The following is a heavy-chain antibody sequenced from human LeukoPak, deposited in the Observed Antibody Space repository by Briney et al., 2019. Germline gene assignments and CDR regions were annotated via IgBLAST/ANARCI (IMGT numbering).Heavy chain of an antibody. V-gene: IGHV4-38-2*02. J-gene: IGHJ4*02. CDR1: GYSISSGYY. CDR3: ARVTDGTLPDY. CDR2: IYHSGST. Sequence: SETLSLTCTVSGYSISSGYYWGWIRQPPGKGLEWIGSIYHSGSTNYNPSLKSRVTISVDTSKNQFSLKLSSVTAADTAVYYCARVTDGTLPDYWGQGTLVTVSS. D-gene: IGHD1-14*01.